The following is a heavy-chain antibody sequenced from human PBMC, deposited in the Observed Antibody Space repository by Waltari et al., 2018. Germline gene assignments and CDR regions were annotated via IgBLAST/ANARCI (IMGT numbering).Heavy chain of an antibody. Sequence: QLQLQESGPGLVKPSETLSLTCTVSGGSISSSSYYWGWIRQPPGKGLEWIGSIYYSGSTYYNPSLKSRVTISVDTSKNQFSLKLSSVTAADTAVYYCARPAYGSGGYYYYGMDVWGQGTTVTVSS. V-gene: IGHV4-39*01. CDR2: IYYSGST. CDR3: ARPAYGSGGYYYYGMDV. J-gene: IGHJ6*02. CDR1: GGSISSSSYY. D-gene: IGHD3-10*01.